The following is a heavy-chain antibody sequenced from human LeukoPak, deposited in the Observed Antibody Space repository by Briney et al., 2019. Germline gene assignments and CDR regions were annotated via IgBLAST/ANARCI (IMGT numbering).Heavy chain of an antibody. Sequence: SETLSLTCTVSVGSISSYYWSWIRQPPGKGLEWIGYIYYSGSTNYNPSLKSRVTISVDTSKNQFSLKLSSVTAADTAVYYCAREGYSYGYVSFDYWGQGTLVTVSS. CDR3: AREGYSYGYVSFDY. V-gene: IGHV4-59*01. D-gene: IGHD5-18*01. CDR1: VGSISSYY. J-gene: IGHJ4*02. CDR2: IYYSGST.